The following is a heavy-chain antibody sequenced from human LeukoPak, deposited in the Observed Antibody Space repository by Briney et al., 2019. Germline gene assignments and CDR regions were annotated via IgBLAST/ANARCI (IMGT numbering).Heavy chain of an antibody. CDR3: ARHRPHDSGGYPDDFNT. V-gene: IGHV4-59*08. CDR1: DSSISSYY. J-gene: IGHJ3*01. Sequence: PSETQSLTLTLSDSSISSYYWSWLRQPPGKGLAWLAYIHNSGRTNYNPSLKSRLNTSLHTSKNQFSLNVRSVTAADTAVYYCARHRPHDSGGYPDDFNTWGQGRTATVSS. CDR2: IHNSGRT. D-gene: IGHD3-22*01.